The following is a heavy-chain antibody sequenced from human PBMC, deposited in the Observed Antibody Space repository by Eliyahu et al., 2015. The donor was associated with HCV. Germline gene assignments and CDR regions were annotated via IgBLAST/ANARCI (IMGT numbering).Heavy chain of an antibody. CDR3: AKGDGYQLPLHWYFDL. D-gene: IGHD2-2*01. J-gene: IGHJ2*01. V-gene: IGHV3-23*01. Sequence: EVQLLESGGGLVXPGGSLRLSCXAXGFTFSXXAMSWVRQAPGKGLEWVSAISGSGGSTYYADSVKGRFTISRDNSKNTLYLQMNSLRAEDTAVYYCAKGDGYQLPLHWYFDLWGRGTLVTVSS. CDR1: GFTFSXXA. CDR2: ISGSGGST.